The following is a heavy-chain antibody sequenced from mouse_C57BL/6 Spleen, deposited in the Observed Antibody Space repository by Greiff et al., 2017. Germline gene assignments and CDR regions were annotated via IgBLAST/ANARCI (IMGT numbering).Heavy chain of an antibody. D-gene: IGHD1-1*01. CDR1: GYTFTSYD. CDR2: IYPRDGST. V-gene: IGHV1-85*01. J-gene: IGHJ2*01. CDR3: ASPPYYGSDYFDY. Sequence: QVQLQQSGPELVKPGASVKLSCKASGYTFTSYDINWVKQRPGQGLEWIGWIYPRDGSTKYNEKFKGKATLTVDTSSSTAYMELHSLTSEDSAVYFCASPPYYGSDYFDYWGQGTTLTVSS.